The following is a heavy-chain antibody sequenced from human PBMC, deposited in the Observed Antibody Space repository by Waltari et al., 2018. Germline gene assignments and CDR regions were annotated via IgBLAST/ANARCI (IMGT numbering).Heavy chain of an antibody. CDR3: VRDQGVGGTSLNY. Sequence: QVQLVQSGAEVKKPGASVKVSCKASGYTYTGHYMHWVRQSPGHGLERVGWVNPSNGATKYAQNFQGRVTMSRDTSISTFYMELSRLRSGDTGMYYCVRDQGVGGTSLNYWGQGTLVTVSS. CDR1: GYTYTGHY. V-gene: IGHV1-2*02. D-gene: IGHD1-26*01. CDR2: VNPSNGAT. J-gene: IGHJ4*02.